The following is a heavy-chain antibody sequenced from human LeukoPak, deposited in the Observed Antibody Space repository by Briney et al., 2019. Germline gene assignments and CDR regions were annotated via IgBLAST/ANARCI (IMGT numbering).Heavy chain of an antibody. CDR2: IYYSGST. V-gene: IGHV4-59*01. J-gene: IGHJ5*02. CDR3: ASTPYDFWSGYYTGMFDP. CDR1: GGSISSYY. D-gene: IGHD3-3*01. Sequence: SETLSLTCTVSGGSISSYYWSWLRQPPGKGLEWIGYIYYSGSTNYNPSLKNRVTITVDTSKNQFSLKLSSVTAADTAVYYRASTPYDFWSGYYTGMFDPWGQGTLVTVSS.